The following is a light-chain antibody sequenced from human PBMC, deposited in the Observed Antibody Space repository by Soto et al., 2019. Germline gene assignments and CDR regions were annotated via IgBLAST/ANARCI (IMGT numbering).Light chain of an antibody. V-gene: IGKV1-9*01. CDR1: QGISSY. Sequence: DIQLTQSPSFLSASVGDRVTVTCRASQGISSYLAWYQQKPGEAPKLLIHTASTLQSGVPSRFSGSGSGTEFTLTISSLQPEDFATYYCPQRHSYPITFGQGTRLEIK. J-gene: IGKJ5*01. CDR3: PQRHSYPIT. CDR2: TAS.